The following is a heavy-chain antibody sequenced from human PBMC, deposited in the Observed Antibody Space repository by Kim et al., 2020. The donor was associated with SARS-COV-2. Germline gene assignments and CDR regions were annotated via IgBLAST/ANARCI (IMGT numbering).Heavy chain of an antibody. Sequence: GGSLRLSCAASGFTFSSYSMNWVRQAPGKGLEWVSYISSSSSTIYYADSVKGRFTISRDNAKNSLYLQMNSLRDEDTAVYYCATPLYYYDSSGYSGGVPYWGQGTLVTVSS. CDR1: GFTFSSYS. CDR3: ATPLYYYDSSGYSGGVPY. D-gene: IGHD3-22*01. J-gene: IGHJ4*02. CDR2: ISSSSSTI. V-gene: IGHV3-48*02.